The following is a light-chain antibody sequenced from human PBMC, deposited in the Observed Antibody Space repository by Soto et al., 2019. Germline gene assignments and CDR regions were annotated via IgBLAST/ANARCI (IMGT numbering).Light chain of an antibody. CDR2: LGS. J-gene: IGKJ1*01. Sequence: EIVMTQSPLSLTVPPGGPAFISCKSSPSLLHSNGYNYLDRYLQKPGQSPQSPIYLGSPRAFGVSDRFSGSGSGTDFTLKISRVEAEDVGVYYCMQALQTPRTFGQGTKVEIK. V-gene: IGKV2-28*01. CDR1: PSLLHSNGYNY. CDR3: MQALQTPRT.